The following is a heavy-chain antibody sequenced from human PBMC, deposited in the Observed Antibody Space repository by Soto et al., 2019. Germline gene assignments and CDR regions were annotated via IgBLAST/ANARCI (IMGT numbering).Heavy chain of an antibody. V-gene: IGHV3-30-3*01. CDR3: ASIVATN. J-gene: IGHJ4*02. CDR1: GFTFSSYA. CDR2: ISYDGSNK. Sequence: PGGSLGLSCAASGFTFSSYAMHWVRQAPGKGLEWVAVISYDGSNKYYADSVKGRFTISRDNSENTLYLQMNSLRAEDTAVYYCASIVATNWGQGTLVTVSS. D-gene: IGHD5-12*01.